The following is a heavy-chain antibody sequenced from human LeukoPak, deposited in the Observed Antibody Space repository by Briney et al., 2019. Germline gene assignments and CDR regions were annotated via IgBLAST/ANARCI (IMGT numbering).Heavy chain of an antibody. V-gene: IGHV4-59*08. CDR2: IYYSGST. D-gene: IGHD2-15*01. Sequence: SETLTLTCTVSGGSISSYYWSWIRQPPGKGLEWIGYIYYSGSTNYNPSLKSRVTISVDTSKNQFSLKLSSVAAADTAVYYCASMRRGYCSGGSCARPRYYYYGIDVWGQGTTVTVSS. CDR3: ASMRRGYCSGGSCARPRYYYYGIDV. CDR1: GGSISSYY. J-gene: IGHJ6*02.